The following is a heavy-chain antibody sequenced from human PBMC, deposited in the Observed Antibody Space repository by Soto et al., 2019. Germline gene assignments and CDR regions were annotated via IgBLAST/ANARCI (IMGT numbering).Heavy chain of an antibody. J-gene: IGHJ6*02. CDR3: ARGWVGSGSYYKGYYYGMDV. Sequence: SETLSLTCTVSGGSISSYYWSWIRQPAGKGLEWIGRIYTSGSTNYNPSLKSRVTMSVDTSKNQFSLKLSSVTAADTAVYYCARGWVGSGSYYKGYYYGMDVWGPGTTVTVSS. D-gene: IGHD3-10*01. CDR1: GGSISSYY. CDR2: IYTSGST. V-gene: IGHV4-4*07.